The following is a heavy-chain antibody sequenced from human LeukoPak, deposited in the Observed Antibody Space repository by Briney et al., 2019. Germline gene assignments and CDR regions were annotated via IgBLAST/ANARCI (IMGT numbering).Heavy chain of an antibody. CDR1: GGSISSYY. CDR3: ARGALVGATTLYDY. CDR2: IYYSGST. Sequence: PSETLSLTCTVSGGSISSYYWSWIRQPPGKGLEWIGYIYYSGSTNYNPSLKSRVTISVDTSKNQFSLKLSSVTAADTAVYYCARGALVGATTLYDYWGQGTLVTVSS. D-gene: IGHD1-26*01. V-gene: IGHV4-59*01. J-gene: IGHJ4*02.